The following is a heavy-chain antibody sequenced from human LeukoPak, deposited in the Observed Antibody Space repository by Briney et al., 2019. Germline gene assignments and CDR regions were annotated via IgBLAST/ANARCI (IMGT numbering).Heavy chain of an antibody. CDR2: ISAYNGNT. Sequence: ASVKVSCKASGYTFTSYGISWVRQAPGQRLERMGWISAYNGNTNYAQTLQGRVTMTTATSTSTAYMGLGRLRLYDTAVYYCARGGYSYGYHFDYWGQGTLVTVSS. V-gene: IGHV1-18*01. CDR3: ARGGYSYGYHFDY. J-gene: IGHJ4*02. D-gene: IGHD5-18*01. CDR1: GYTFTSYG.